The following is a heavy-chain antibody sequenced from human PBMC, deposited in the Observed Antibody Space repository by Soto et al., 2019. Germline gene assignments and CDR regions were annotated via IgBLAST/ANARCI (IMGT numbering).Heavy chain of an antibody. V-gene: IGHV3-7*04. CDR3: ARVPSTRDIWSYGVGGRYYYYYMDV. CDR2: IKQDGSER. J-gene: IGHJ6*03. D-gene: IGHD1-7*01. CDR1: GFTFSSYC. Sequence: EVQLVESGGGLVQPGGSLRLSCEASGFTFSSYCMTWVRQAPGKGLEWVAHIKQDGSERYYVDSVKGRFTISRDNAKNSLYLQMNSLRAEDTAVYYCARVPSTRDIWSYGVGGRYYYYYMDVWGKGTTVTVYS.